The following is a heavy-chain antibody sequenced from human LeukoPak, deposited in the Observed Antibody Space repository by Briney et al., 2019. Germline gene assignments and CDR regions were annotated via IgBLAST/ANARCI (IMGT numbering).Heavy chain of an antibody. CDR1: GGSISSGGYS. D-gene: IGHD1-26*01. V-gene: IGHV4-30-2*01. J-gene: IGHJ4*02. Sequence: SQTLSLTCAVSGGSISSGGYSWRWIRQPPGKGLEWIGYIYHSGSTYYNPSLKSQVTISVDRSKNQYSLKLSSVTAADTAVYYCARDRRGAQDYWGQGTLVTVSS. CDR3: ARDRRGAQDY. CDR2: IYHSGST.